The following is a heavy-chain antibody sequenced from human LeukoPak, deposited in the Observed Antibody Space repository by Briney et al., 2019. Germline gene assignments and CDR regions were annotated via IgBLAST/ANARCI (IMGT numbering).Heavy chain of an antibody. CDR3: AKDRWPKEPLGSPFDY. CDR1: GGTFSSYA. V-gene: IGHV1-69*05. J-gene: IGHJ4*02. Sequence: SVTVSCKASGGTFSSYAISWVRQAPGQGLEWMGGIIPIFGTANYAQKFQGRVTITTDESTSTVYMELSSLRSEDTAVYYCAKDRWPKEPLGSPFDYWGQGTLVTVSS. CDR2: IIPIFGTA. D-gene: IGHD6-13*01.